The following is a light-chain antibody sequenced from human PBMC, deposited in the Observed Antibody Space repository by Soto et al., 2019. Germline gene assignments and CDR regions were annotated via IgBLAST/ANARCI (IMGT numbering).Light chain of an antibody. CDR3: QQYNDWPPIT. V-gene: IGKV3-15*01. J-gene: IGKJ5*01. CDR2: GAS. Sequence: EIVMTQSPAALALSPGERATRSARPSQSVGSNLAWYQQKFGQAPRLLLYGASTRATDIPARFSGSGSETEFTLTISSLQSEDFAIYYCQQYNDWPPITFGQGTRLEIK. CDR1: QSVGSN.